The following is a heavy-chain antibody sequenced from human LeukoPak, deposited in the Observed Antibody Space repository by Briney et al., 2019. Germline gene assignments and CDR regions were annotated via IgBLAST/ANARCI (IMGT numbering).Heavy chain of an antibody. V-gene: IGHV4-30-2*01. CDR1: GASISTGSLS. CDR3: VKGGPGCTSSTCYGALFDS. Sequence: SQTLSLTCAVSGASISTGSLSWSWIRQPPGQGLEWIGLIYPTGSTYYNPSLESRVTISADSSKNHSSLELSSVTAADTALYYCVKGGPGCTSSTCYGALFDSWGQGTLVTVSS. CDR2: IYPTGST. D-gene: IGHD2-2*01. J-gene: IGHJ4*02.